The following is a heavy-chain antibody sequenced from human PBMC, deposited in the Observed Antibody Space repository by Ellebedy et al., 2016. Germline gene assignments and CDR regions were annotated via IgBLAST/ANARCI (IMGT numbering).Heavy chain of an antibody. CDR3: AKDTVPSSTNYAFDI. CDR1: GFTVSSNY. D-gene: IGHD2-2*01. Sequence: GGSLRLXCAASGFTVSSNYMSWVRQAPGKGLEWVSVIYSGGSTYYADSVKGRFTISRDNSKNSLYLQMNSLRAEDTALYYCAKDTVPSSTNYAFDIWGQGTMVTVSS. CDR2: IYSGGST. J-gene: IGHJ3*02. V-gene: IGHV3-53*05.